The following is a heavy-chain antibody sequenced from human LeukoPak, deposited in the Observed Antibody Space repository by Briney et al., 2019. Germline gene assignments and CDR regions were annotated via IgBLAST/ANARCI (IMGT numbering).Heavy chain of an antibody. CDR3: ARDREQWVPLGALDI. CDR1: GYTFNIYG. D-gene: IGHD6-19*01. V-gene: IGHV1-18*01. CDR2: ISPFNGNT. Sequence: ASVKVSCKACGYTFNIYGISWVRQGPGQGLEWIGWISPFNGNTNYAQNIQGRATMTTDTSTSTAYMDLRSLRSDDTAVYYCARDREQWVPLGALDIWGQGTMVTVSS. J-gene: IGHJ3*02.